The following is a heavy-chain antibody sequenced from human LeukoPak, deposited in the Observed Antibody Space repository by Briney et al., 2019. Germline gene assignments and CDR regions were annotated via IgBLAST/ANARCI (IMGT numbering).Heavy chain of an antibody. V-gene: IGHV3-53*01. CDR1: GFTVSRNY. CDR3: EGTIVGIWAIDY. D-gene: IGHD3-22*01. Sequence: GGSPRLSCAASGFTVSRNYVTWVRQAPGKGLELVSVIYSGGSTYYAHSVKGRFTISRDNSKNTLYLQMNGLRAEDTAVYYCEGTIVGIWAIDYWGQGTLVTVSS. J-gene: IGHJ4*02. CDR2: IYSGGST.